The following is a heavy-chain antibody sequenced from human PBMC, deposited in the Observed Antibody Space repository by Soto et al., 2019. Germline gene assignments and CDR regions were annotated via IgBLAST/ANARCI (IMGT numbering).Heavy chain of an antibody. Sequence: QITLKESGPTLVKPTQTLTLTCTFSGFSLSTSGVGVGWIRQPPGKALEWLALIYGDDDKRYSPSLKSRLTITKDXXKXQXGLTMTNMDPVDTATYYCAHRRQAYYYGSGSHWFDPWGQGTLVTVSS. CDR3: AHRRQAYYYGSGSHWFDP. CDR1: GFSLSTSGVG. D-gene: IGHD3-10*01. CDR2: IYGDDDK. V-gene: IGHV2-5*02. J-gene: IGHJ5*02.